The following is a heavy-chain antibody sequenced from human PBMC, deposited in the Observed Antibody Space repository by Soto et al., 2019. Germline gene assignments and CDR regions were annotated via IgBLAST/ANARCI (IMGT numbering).Heavy chain of an antibody. CDR2: ISYSGNT. D-gene: IGHD2-8*01. CDR1: GGSISNFY. J-gene: IGHJ4*02. V-gene: IGHV4-59*07. Sequence: SDTLSLTCTVSGGSISNFYWSWIRQPPGKGLEWIGYISYSGNTNYNPSLKSRVSISVDTSKNQLSLNLTPVTAADTAVYYCARAPMVLSRSYFDSWGQGTPVTVSS. CDR3: ARAPMVLSRSYFDS.